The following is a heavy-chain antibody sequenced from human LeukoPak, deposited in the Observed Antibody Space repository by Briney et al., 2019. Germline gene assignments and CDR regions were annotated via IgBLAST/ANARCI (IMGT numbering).Heavy chain of an antibody. Sequence: PSQTLSLTCTVSGGSIGSGSYYWTWIRQPAGKGLEWIGRIYTSGSTNYDPSLKSRITISVDTSNNQFSLKMTSVTAADTAVYYCARASAAAFDFWGQGILVTVSS. CDR3: ARASAAAFDF. CDR2: IYTSGST. J-gene: IGHJ4*02. CDR1: GGSIGSGSYY. V-gene: IGHV4-61*02. D-gene: IGHD6-13*01.